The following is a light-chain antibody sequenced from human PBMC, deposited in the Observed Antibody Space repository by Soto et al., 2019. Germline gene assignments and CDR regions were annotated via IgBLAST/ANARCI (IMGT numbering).Light chain of an antibody. CDR2: AAS. CDR1: QTIDTN. CDR3: QQYGSSGT. V-gene: IGKV3-20*01. Sequence: DITLTPSPCTLSMPPGARATLSFRASQTIDTNLAWYQQKPGQAPRLLIFAASTRATGIPDRFSGSGSGTDFTLTISRLEPEDFAVYYCQQYGSSGTFGQGTKVDIK. J-gene: IGKJ1*01.